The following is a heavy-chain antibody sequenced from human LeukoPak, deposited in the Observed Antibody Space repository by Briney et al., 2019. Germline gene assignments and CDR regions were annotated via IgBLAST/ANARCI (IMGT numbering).Heavy chain of an antibody. J-gene: IGHJ4*02. V-gene: IGHV1-2*02. CDR1: GYTFTGYH. Sequence: ASVKVSCKASGYTFTGYHMHWVRQAPGQGLEWMGWINPNSGGTNYAQKFQGRVTMTRDTSISTAYMELSRLRSDDTAVYYCASEMVRGASYYFDYWGQGTLVTVSS. CDR3: ASEMVRGASYYFDY. D-gene: IGHD3-10*01. CDR2: INPNSGGT.